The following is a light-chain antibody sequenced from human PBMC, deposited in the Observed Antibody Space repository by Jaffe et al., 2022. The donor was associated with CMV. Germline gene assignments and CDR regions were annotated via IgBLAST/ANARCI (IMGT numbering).Light chain of an antibody. CDR1: SNDVGGYNF. CDR2: DVT. Sequence: QSALAQPASESGSPGQSITISCTGTSNDVGGYNFVSWYQQHPGQAPKLIIFDVTTRPSGVSSRFSGSKSGNTASLTISGLQPDDEADYYCSSYTASSTYVFGTGTKVTVL. J-gene: IGLJ1*01. V-gene: IGLV2-14*01. CDR3: SSYTASSTYV.